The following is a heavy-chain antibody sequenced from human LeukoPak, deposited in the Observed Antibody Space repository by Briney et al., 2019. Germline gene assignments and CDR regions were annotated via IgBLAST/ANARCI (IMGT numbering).Heavy chain of an antibody. CDR3: ARQLEYGAFDY. Sequence: GESLKISCKGSGYSFISYWIGWLRQMPGKGLEWMGIMYPGDSDTRYSPSFQGQVTISADKSISTAYLQWSSLKASDTAMYYCARQLEYGAFDYWGQGTLVTVSS. D-gene: IGHD1-1*01. J-gene: IGHJ4*02. CDR1: GYSFISYW. V-gene: IGHV5-51*01. CDR2: MYPGDSDT.